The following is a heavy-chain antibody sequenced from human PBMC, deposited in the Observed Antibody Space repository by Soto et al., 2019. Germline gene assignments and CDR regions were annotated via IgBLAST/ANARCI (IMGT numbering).Heavy chain of an antibody. Sequence: ASVKVSCKSSGHSFTMSAINWVLQAPGQGLEWMGWISAYNGNTIYAQKFQGRVTMTTDTSTNTAYLELRSLRSDDTAVYYCATDVDQWLGHSNWFDPWGKGTLGTVSS. CDR2: ISAYNGNT. V-gene: IGHV1-18*01. CDR1: GHSFTMSA. D-gene: IGHD6-19*01. J-gene: IGHJ5*02. CDR3: ATDVDQWLGHSNWFDP.